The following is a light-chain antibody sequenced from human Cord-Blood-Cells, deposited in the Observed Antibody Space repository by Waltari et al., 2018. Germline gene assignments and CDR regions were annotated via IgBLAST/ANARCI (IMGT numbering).Light chain of an antibody. CDR2: EDS. V-gene: IGLV2-14*01. J-gene: IGLJ1*01. Sequence: QSALTQPASVSGAPGQSITISCTGTSSDVGGYNYVSWYQQHPGKAPKLMIYEDSNRPSAVSKRCSGSKSGNTASLTISGLQAEDEADYYCSSYTSSSTLVFGPGTKVTVL. CDR3: SSYTSSSTLV. CDR1: SSDVGGYNY.